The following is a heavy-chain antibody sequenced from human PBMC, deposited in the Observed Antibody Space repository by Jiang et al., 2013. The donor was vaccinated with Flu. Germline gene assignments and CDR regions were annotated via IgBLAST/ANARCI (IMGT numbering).Heavy chain of an antibody. CDR1: SGSINSGSYY. D-gene: IGHD4-11*01. V-gene: IGHV4-61*02. CDR3: ARGMKTPVTTREQPFYFDY. Sequence: GPGLVKPSETLSLTCTVSSGSINSGSYYWTWIRQPAGKGLEWIGHIFTSGSTNYNPSLKSRVSISLDTSKNQFSLRLSSVAAADTAVYFCARGMKTPVTTREQPFYFDYWGQGTLVTVSS. CDR2: IFTSGST. J-gene: IGHJ4*02.